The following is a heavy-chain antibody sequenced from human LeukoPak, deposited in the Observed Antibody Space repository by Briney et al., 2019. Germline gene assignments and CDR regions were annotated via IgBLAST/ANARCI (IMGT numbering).Heavy chain of an antibody. CDR3: ARDKMDYDFWSGYSGVAFDI. J-gene: IGHJ3*02. D-gene: IGHD3-3*01. CDR2: IYYSGST. Sequence: PSETLSLTCTVSGSSISSGGYYWSWIRQHPGKGLEWIGYIYYSGSTYYNPSLKSRVTISVDTSKNQFSLKLSSVTAADTAVYYCARDKMDYDFWSGYSGVAFDIWGQGTMVTVSS. CDR1: GSSISSGGYY. V-gene: IGHV4-31*03.